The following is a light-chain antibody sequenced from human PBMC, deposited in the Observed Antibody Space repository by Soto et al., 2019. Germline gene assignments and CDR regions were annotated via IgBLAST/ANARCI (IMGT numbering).Light chain of an antibody. CDR2: GAS. Sequence: EIVMTQSPATLSVSPGERATLSCRASQSISNKVGWYQQKPGQAPRLLIYGASTRATGVPPRFSGSGSGTEFTLTISSLQSEDFAVYYCQQYNISSSITFGQGTRLEIK. V-gene: IGKV3-15*01. J-gene: IGKJ5*01. CDR1: QSISNK. CDR3: QQYNISSSIT.